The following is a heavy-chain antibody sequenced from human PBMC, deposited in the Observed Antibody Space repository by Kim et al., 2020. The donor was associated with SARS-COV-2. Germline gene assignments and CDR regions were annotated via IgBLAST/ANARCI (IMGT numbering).Heavy chain of an antibody. D-gene: IGHD3-10*01. J-gene: IGHJ3*02. CDR3: ARVILLWFGERPDAFDI. V-gene: IGHV1-69*13. Sequence: SVKVSCKASGGTFSSYAISWVRQAPGQGLEWMGGIIPIFGTANYAQKFQGRVTITADESTSTAYMELSSLRSEDTAVYYCARVILLWFGERPDAFDIWGQGTMVTVSS. CDR1: GGTFSSYA. CDR2: IIPIFGTA.